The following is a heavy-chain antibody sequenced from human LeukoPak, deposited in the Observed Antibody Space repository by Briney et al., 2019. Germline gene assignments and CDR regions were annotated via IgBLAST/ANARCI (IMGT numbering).Heavy chain of an antibody. V-gene: IGHV4-38-2*02. CDR1: GYSISSGYY. D-gene: IGHD1-26*01. CDR3: ARGNYSGKYWGRYYFDY. J-gene: IGHJ4*02. Sequence: SETLSLTCTVSGYSISSGYYWGWIRQPPGKGLEWIGSIYHSGSTYYNPSLKSRVTISVDTSKNQFSLKLSSVTAADTAVYYCARGNYSGKYWGRYYFDYWGQGTLVTVSS. CDR2: IYHSGST.